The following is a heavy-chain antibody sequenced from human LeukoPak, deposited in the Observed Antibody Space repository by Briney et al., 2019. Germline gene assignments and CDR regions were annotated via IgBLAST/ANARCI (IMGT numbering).Heavy chain of an antibody. Sequence: GGSLRLSCAASGFTFSSYAMSWVRQAPGKGLEWVSAISGSGGSTYYADSVKGRFTISRDNSKNTLYLQMNSLRAEDAAVYYCAKARRYSSSLSAFDIWGQGTMVTVSS. CDR2: ISGSGGST. D-gene: IGHD6-13*01. J-gene: IGHJ3*02. CDR3: AKARRYSSSLSAFDI. CDR1: GFTFSSYA. V-gene: IGHV3-23*01.